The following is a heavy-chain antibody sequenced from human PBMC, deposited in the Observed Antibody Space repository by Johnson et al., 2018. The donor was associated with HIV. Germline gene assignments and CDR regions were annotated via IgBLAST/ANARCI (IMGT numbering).Heavy chain of an antibody. Sequence: VQLVESGGVVEQPGGSLRLSCVASGFTFDDYAMHWIRQAPGKGLEWVSYISSSGSTIYYADSVKGRFTISRDNSKNTLYLQMNSLRAEDTAVYYCARVNHAFDIWGQGTMVTVSS. CDR1: GFTFDDYA. CDR3: ARVNHAFDI. CDR2: ISSSGSTI. V-gene: IGHV3-48*01. J-gene: IGHJ3*02.